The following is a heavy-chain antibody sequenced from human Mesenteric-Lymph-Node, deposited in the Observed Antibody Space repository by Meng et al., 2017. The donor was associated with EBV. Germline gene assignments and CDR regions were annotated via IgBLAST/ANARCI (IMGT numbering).Heavy chain of an antibody. J-gene: IGHJ4*02. V-gene: IGHV4-59*07. Sequence: QGQLQESGPGLVKPSDTLSLTCNVSGGSINSFYWSWIRQPPGKGLEWIGYIYHSGSTNYNPSLKSRVTMSVDMSKNQFSLKLSSVTAADTAVYYCARGEVFDSWGQGTLVTVSS. CDR1: GGSINSFY. CDR3: ARGEVFDS. CDR2: IYHSGST.